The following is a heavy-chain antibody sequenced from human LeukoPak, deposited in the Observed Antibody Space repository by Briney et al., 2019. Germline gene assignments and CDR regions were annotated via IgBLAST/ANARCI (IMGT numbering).Heavy chain of an antibody. D-gene: IGHD4-11*01. Sequence: SSETLSLTCTVSGGSISSGDYYWSWIRQPPGKGLGWIGYIYYSGSTYYNPSLKSRVTISVDTSKNQFSLKLSSVTAADTAVYYCAGQYDYSQNSWFDPWGQGTLVTVSS. CDR3: AGQYDYSQNSWFDP. CDR1: GGSISSGDYY. CDR2: IYYSGST. J-gene: IGHJ5*02. V-gene: IGHV4-30-4*01.